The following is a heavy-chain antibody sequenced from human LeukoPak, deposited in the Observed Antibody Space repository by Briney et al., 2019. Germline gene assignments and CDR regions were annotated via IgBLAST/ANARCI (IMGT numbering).Heavy chain of an antibody. J-gene: IGHJ4*02. V-gene: IGHV3-23*01. Sequence: GRSLRLSCAASGFTFDDYAMHWVRQAPGKGLEWVSGISGSGISTYYADSVKGRFTISRDNSKNTLYLQMNSLRAEDTAVYYCAKTSGSYYVWGEFDYWGQGTLVTVSS. CDR1: GFTFDDYA. D-gene: IGHD1-26*01. CDR3: AKTSGSYYVWGEFDY. CDR2: ISGSGIST.